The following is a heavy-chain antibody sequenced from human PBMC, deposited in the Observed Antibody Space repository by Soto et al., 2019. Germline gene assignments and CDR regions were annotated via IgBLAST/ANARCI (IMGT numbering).Heavy chain of an antibody. CDR2: IYYSGST. V-gene: IGHV4-39*01. CDR3: ARLDDFWSGYQDDAFDI. CDR1: GGSISSSSYY. D-gene: IGHD3-3*01. Sequence: QLQLQESGPGLVKPSETLSLTCTVSGGSISSSSYYWGWIRQPPGKGLEWIGSIYYSGSTYYNPSLKSRVTISVDTSKNQFSLKLSSVTAADTAVYYCARLDDFWSGYQDDAFDIWGQGTMVTVSS. J-gene: IGHJ3*02.